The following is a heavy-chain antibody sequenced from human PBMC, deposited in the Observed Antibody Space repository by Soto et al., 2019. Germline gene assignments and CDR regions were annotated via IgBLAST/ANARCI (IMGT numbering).Heavy chain of an antibody. CDR3: ARRITIFGVVTSNWFDP. CDR1: GGSISSGDYY. D-gene: IGHD3-3*01. V-gene: IGHV4-61*08. CDR2: IYYSGST. J-gene: IGHJ5*02. Sequence: SETLSLTCTASGGSISSGDYYWSWIRQPPGKGLEWIGYIYYSGSTNYNPSLKSRVTISVDTSKNQFSLKLSSVTAADTAVYYCARRITIFGVVTSNWFDPWGQGTLVTVSS.